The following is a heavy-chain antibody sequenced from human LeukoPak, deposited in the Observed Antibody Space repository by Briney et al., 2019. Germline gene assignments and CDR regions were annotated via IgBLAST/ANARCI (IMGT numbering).Heavy chain of an antibody. Sequence: SVKVSCKASGGTFSSYAISWVRQAPGQGLEWMGGIIPIFGTANYAQKFQGRVTITADESASTAYMELSSLRSEDTAVYYCASHFTMINNGIDYWGQGTLVTVSS. CDR3: ASHFTMINNGIDY. J-gene: IGHJ4*02. V-gene: IGHV1-69*13. D-gene: IGHD3-22*01. CDR1: GGTFSSYA. CDR2: IIPIFGTA.